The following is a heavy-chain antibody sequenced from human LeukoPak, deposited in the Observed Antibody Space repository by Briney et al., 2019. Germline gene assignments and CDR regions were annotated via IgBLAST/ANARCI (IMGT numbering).Heavy chain of an antibody. CDR2: INHSGST. Sequence: SEILSLTCAVYGGSFSGYYWSWIRQPPGKGLEWIGEINHSGSTNYNPSLKSRVTISVDTSKNQFSLKLSSVTAADTAVYYCARGGRGPIRFLEVFEYWGQGTLVTVSS. D-gene: IGHD3-3*01. V-gene: IGHV4-34*01. J-gene: IGHJ4*02. CDR3: ARGGRGPIRFLEVFEY. CDR1: GGSFSGYY.